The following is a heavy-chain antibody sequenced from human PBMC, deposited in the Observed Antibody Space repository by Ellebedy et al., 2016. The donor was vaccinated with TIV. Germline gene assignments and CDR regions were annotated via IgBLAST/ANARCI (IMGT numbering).Heavy chain of an antibody. CDR2: IRQEGDEI. J-gene: IGHJ5*02. V-gene: IGHV3-7*01. Sequence: GESLKISCAASGFNFRSYWMAWVRQAPGKGLEWVARIRQEGDEIYYVESVKGRFTISRDNAKNSLFLQMNSLRVEDTAVYYCARRASYGDYAVQVNPWFDPWGQGTLVTVSS. CDR1: GFNFRSYW. D-gene: IGHD4-17*01. CDR3: ARRASYGDYAVQVNPWFDP.